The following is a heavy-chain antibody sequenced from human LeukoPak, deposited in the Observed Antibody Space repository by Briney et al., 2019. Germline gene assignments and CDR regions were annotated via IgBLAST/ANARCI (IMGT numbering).Heavy chain of an antibody. V-gene: IGHV3-7*01. CDR1: GLIFCTYW. D-gene: IGHD2-2*01. CDR2: IKEDGSEK. CDR3: ARGLRGYCSRITCWGGGYYYYMDV. Sequence: PGGSLRLSCSASGLIFCTYWMTWVRQAPGKGLEWVANIKEDGSEKYYVDSVKGRFTISRDNAKNSLHLQMNSLRAEDTAVYYCARGLRGYCSRITCWGGGYYYYMDVWGKGTTVTVSS. J-gene: IGHJ6*03.